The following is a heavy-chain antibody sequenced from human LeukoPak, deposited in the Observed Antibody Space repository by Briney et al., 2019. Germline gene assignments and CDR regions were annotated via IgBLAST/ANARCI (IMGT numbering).Heavy chain of an antibody. V-gene: IGHV3-23*01. J-gene: IGHJ4*02. CDR2: ITNNGEST. CDR3: VKDDGWVQYAN. CDR1: GFTFSSYG. Sequence: GGSLRLSCAASGFTFSSYGMSWVRQAPRKGLEWVSAITNNGESTYYADSVRGRFTISRDNSRNTLYLQMNSLSAEDAAVYYCVKDDGWVQYANWGQGTLVTVSS. D-gene: IGHD5-24*01.